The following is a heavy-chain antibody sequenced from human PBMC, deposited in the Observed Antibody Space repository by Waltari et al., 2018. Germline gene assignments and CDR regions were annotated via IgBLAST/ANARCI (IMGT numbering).Heavy chain of an antibody. CDR1: GFTFSTYA. CDR2: ITTSGDNT. D-gene: IGHD1-1*01. CDR3: AAYITSRRGAFDF. V-gene: IGHV3-23*01. J-gene: IGHJ3*01. Sequence: EVQLLESGGGLEQPGGSLRLSCAASGFTFSTYAMNWGRQAPGKGVGLVSSITTSGDNTYYADSVKGRFTISRDNSKNTLYLQMNSLRAEDTAVYYCAAYITSRRGAFDFWGQGTMVTVSS.